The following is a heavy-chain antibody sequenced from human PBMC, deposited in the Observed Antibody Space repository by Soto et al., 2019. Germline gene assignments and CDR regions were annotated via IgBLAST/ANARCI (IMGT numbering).Heavy chain of an antibody. J-gene: IGHJ4*02. V-gene: IGHV3-30*04. D-gene: IGHD5-18*01. CDR3: ARDSETNGYSYDYFDY. CDR2: ISYDGSNT. CDR1: GFTFSGYA. Sequence: GGSLRLSCAASGFTFSGYARHWVRQAPGKGLEWVAVISYDGSNTYYADSVKGRFTISRDNSKNTLYVQMNSLRTEDSAVYYCARDSETNGYSYDYFDYWGQGTLVTVSS.